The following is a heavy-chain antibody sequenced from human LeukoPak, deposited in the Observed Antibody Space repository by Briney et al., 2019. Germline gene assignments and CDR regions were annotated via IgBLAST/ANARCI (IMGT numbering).Heavy chain of an antibody. CDR2: IWDDGSNE. J-gene: IGHJ4*02. CDR3: ARDHCGTQDY. Sequence: PGRSLRLSCAASGFTFSNYGMHWVRQAPGKGLEWVAVIWDDGSNEYYADSVRGRFTIFRDNGRNTLYLQMNSLRAEDTAVYSCARDHCGTQDYWGQGTLVTVSS. D-gene: IGHD2-21*01. V-gene: IGHV3-33*01. CDR1: GFTFSNYG.